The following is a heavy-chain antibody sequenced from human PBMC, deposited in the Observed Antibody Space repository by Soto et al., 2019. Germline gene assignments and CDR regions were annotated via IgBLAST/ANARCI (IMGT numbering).Heavy chain of an antibody. V-gene: IGHV3-30*18. CDR3: AKIVAGDYDFWSGYYSYGMDV. D-gene: IGHD3-3*01. Sequence: GGSLRLSCAASGFTFSSYGMHWFRQAPGKGLEWVAVISYDGSNKYYADSVKGRFTISRDNSKNTLYLQMNSLRAEDTAVYYCAKIVAGDYDFWSGYYSYGMDVWGQGTTVTVSS. CDR2: ISYDGSNK. J-gene: IGHJ6*02. CDR1: GFTFSSYG.